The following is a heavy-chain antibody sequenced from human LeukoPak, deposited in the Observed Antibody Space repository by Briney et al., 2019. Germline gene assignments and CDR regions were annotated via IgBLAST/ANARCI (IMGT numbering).Heavy chain of an antibody. D-gene: IGHD1-26*01. CDR3: ARSFLGGSYFGNAFDI. J-gene: IGHJ3*02. V-gene: IGHV3-30*04. CDR2: ISYDGSNK. CDR1: GFTFSSYA. Sequence: GRSLRLSCAASGFTFSSYAMHWVRQAPGKGLEWVAVISYDGSNKYYADSVKGRFTISRDNSKHTLYLQMNSLRAEDTAVYYCARSFLGGSYFGNAFDIWGQGTMVTVSS.